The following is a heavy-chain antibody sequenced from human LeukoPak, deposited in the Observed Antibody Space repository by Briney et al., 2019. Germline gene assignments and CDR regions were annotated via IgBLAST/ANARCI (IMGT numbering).Heavy chain of an antibody. CDR1: VYTFTIYG. D-gene: IGHD5-18*01. V-gene: IGHV1-18*01. J-gene: IGHJ6*02. CDR3: ARESRGYRYGYFYYYDMDV. CDR2: ISAYNRNI. Sequence: ASVTVSCTPSVYTFTIYGISWVRQAPGQGLEWMGWISAYNRNINYAHKLQGRVTMTTDTSTSTAYMELRSLRSDDTAVYYCARESRGYRYGYFYYYDMDVWGQGTTVTVSS.